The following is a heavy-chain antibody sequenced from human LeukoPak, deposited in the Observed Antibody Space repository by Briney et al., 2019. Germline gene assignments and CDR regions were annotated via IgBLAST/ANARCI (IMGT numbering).Heavy chain of an antibody. CDR1: GASISEYY. D-gene: IGHD5-24*01. Sequence: SETLSLTCTVSGASISEYYWSWIRQPPGRGLEWIGYIYYTGSTNYSPSLRSRVTMSVDTSKNQFSLKLTSVTAADTAVYYCARNRWLDFWGQGTLVTVSS. J-gene: IGHJ4*02. CDR2: IYYTGST. CDR3: ARNRWLDF. V-gene: IGHV4-59*01.